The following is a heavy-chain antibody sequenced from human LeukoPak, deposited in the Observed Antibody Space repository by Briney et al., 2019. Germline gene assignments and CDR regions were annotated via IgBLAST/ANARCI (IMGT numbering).Heavy chain of an antibody. J-gene: IGHJ4*02. CDR2: INPNSGGT. CDR1: GYXFTVYY. D-gene: IGHD1-26*01. CDR3: ARECSGTYCGED. Sequence: ASVKVSCKASGYXFTVYYMHWVRQAPGQGLERMGWINPNSGGTKYAQNFEGRVTMTRDTSITTAYMELSSLRSDDTAIYYCARECSGTYCGEDWGQGTLVTVSS. V-gene: IGHV1-2*02.